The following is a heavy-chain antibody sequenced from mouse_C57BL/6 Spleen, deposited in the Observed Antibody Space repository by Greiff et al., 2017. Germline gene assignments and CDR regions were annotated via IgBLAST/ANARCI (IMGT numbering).Heavy chain of an antibody. CDR1: GYAFSSSW. Sequence: VQLQQSGPELVKPGASVKISCKASGYAFSSSWMNWVKQRPGKGLEWIGRIYPGDGDTNYNGKFKGKATLTADKSSSTAYMQLSSLTSEDSAVYFCAREGSSYVDWYFDVWGTGTTVTVSS. J-gene: IGHJ1*03. V-gene: IGHV1-82*01. CDR3: AREGSSYVDWYFDV. CDR2: IYPGDGDT. D-gene: IGHD1-1*01.